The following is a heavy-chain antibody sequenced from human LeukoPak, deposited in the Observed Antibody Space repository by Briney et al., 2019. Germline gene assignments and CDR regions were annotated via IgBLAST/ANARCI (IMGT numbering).Heavy chain of an antibody. V-gene: IGHV3-21*01. D-gene: IGHD3-3*01. CDR1: GFTFSSYA. J-gene: IGHJ4*02. CDR3: ARVGALRFLEWSYFDY. CDR2: ISVCGSST. Sequence: GGSLRLSRAASGFTFSSYAINWVRQASGKGLEWVSVISVCGSSTYYADSVKGRFTISRDNAKNSLYLQMNSLRAEDTAVYYCARVGALRFLEWSYFDYWGQGTLVTVSS.